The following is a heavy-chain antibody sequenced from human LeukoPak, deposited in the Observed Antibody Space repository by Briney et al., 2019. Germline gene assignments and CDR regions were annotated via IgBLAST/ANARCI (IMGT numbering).Heavy chain of an antibody. CDR2: ISYDGSNK. Sequence: PGGSLRLSCAASGFTFSSYAMHWVRQAPGKGLEWVAVISYDGSNKYYADSVKGRFTISRDNSKNTLYLQMNSLRAEDTAVYYCARLYDFWSGYPADYWGQGTLVTVSS. CDR1: GFTFSSYA. D-gene: IGHD3-3*01. V-gene: IGHV3-30-3*01. CDR3: ARLYDFWSGYPADY. J-gene: IGHJ4*02.